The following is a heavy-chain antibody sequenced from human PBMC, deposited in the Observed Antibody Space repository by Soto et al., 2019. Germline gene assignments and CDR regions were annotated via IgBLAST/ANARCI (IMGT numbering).Heavy chain of an antibody. CDR3: AREAAYYDFWSGYYQFDY. V-gene: IGHV1-69*13. D-gene: IGHD3-3*01. CDR1: GGTFSSYA. J-gene: IGHJ4*02. Sequence: GASVKVSCKASGGTFSSYAISWVRQAPGQGLEWMGGIIPIFGTANYAQKFQGRVTITADESTSTAYMELSSLGSEDTAVYYCAREAAYYDFWSGYYQFDYWGQGTLVTVS. CDR2: IIPIFGTA.